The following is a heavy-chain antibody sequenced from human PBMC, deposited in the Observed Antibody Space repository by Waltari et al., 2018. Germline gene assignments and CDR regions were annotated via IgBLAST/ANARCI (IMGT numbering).Heavy chain of an antibody. CDR1: GGSFSGYS. J-gene: IGHJ4*02. CDR3: ARSGYGSGSYEFDY. Sequence: QVQLQQWGAGLLKSSETLSLTCAVYGGSFSGYSWSWIRQPPGKGLEWIGEINHSGSTNYNPSLKSRVTISVDTSKNQFSLKLSSVTAADTAVYYCARSGYGSGSYEFDYWGQGTLVTVSS. V-gene: IGHV4-34*01. D-gene: IGHD3-10*01. CDR2: INHSGST.